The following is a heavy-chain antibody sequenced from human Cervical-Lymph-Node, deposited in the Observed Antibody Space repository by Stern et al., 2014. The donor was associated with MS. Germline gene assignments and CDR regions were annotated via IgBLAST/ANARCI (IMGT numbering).Heavy chain of an antibody. CDR1: GFTFSSHD. D-gene: IGHD1-14*01. V-gene: IGHV3-13*05. CDR3: ARSGIRFDYGMDV. J-gene: IGHJ6*02. Sequence: EVQLVESGGGLVQPGGSLRLSCTVSGFTFSSHDIHWVRQLTGKGLEWVAAIGTAGDPYYLGSVKGRFTISRENAKSSLYLQMTNLRAGDTAVYYCARSGIRFDYGMDVWGQGTTVTVSS. CDR2: IGTAGDP.